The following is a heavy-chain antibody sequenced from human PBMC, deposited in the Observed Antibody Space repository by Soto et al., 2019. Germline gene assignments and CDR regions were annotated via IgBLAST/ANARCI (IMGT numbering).Heavy chain of an antibody. V-gene: IGHV4-34*01. D-gene: IGHD3-3*01. CDR2: INHSGST. J-gene: IGHJ4*02. CDR3: ARADDDFWSGVY. Sequence: QVQLQQWGAGLLKPSETLSLTCAVYGGSFSGYYWSWIRQPPGKGLEWIGEINHSGSTNYNPSLKSRVTISVDTSKNQFSLKLSSVTAAVTAVYYCARADDDFWSGVYWGQGTLVTVSS. CDR1: GGSFSGYY.